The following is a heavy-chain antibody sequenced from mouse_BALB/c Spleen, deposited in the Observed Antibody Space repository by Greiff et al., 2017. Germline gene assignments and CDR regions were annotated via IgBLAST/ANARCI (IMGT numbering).Heavy chain of an antibody. J-gene: IGHJ1*01. V-gene: IGHV1-80*01. CDR2: IYPGDGDT. CDR1: GYAFSSYW. CDR3: ARVDGNYWYFDV. D-gene: IGHD2-1*01. Sequence: VQLQQSGAELVRPGSSVKISCKASGYAFSSYWMNWVKQRPGQGLEWIGQIYPGDGDTNYNGKFKGKATLTADKSSSTAYMQLSSLTSEDSAVYFCARVDGNYWYFDVWGAGTTVTVSS.